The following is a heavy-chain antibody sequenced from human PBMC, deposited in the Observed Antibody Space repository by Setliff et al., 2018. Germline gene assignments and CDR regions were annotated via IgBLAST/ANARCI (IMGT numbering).Heavy chain of an antibody. CDR2: FYHSGSM. Sequence: ASETLSLTCTVSGGSISSSYWSWIRQPPGKGLEWIGYFYHSGSMNYNPSLKGRVTMSVDTSNNQLSLKLTSVSAADTAVYYCASRRTGPGGWFDYWGQGTLVTVSS. V-gene: IGHV4-4*09. D-gene: IGHD1-26*01. CDR1: GGSISSSY. J-gene: IGHJ5*01. CDR3: ASRRTGPGGWFDY.